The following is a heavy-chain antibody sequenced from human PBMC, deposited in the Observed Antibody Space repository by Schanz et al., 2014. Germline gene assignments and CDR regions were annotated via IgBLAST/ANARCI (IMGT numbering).Heavy chain of an antibody. Sequence: EVQLLESGGGLVRPGGSLRLSCTVSGFTVNNYAMGWVRQTPGKGLEWVSTLSGSGAGTFYADSVKGRFTISRDNSENTLYLQMNSLRAEDTAVYYCAKQHGVIQQVSDYWGQGTLVDGSS. CDR1: GFTVNNYA. V-gene: IGHV3-23*01. CDR2: LSGSGAGT. CDR3: AKQHGVIQQVSDY. J-gene: IGHJ4*02. D-gene: IGHD3-22*01.